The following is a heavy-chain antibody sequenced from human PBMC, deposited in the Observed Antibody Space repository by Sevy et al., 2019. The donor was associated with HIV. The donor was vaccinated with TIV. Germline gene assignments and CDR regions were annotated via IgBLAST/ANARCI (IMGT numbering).Heavy chain of an antibody. D-gene: IGHD3-10*01. CDR3: ANSMVRGVHDAFDI. CDR1: GFTFSSYA. V-gene: IGHV3-23*01. J-gene: IGHJ3*02. Sequence: GGCLRLSCAASGFTFSSYAMSWVRQAPGKGLEWVSAISGSGGSTYYADSVKGRFTISRDNSKNTPYLQMNSLRAEDTAVYYCANSMVRGVHDAFDIWGQGTMVTVSS. CDR2: ISGSGGST.